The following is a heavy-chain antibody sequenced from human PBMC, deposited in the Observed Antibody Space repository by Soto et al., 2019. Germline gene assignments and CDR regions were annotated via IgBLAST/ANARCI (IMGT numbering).Heavy chain of an antibody. V-gene: IGHV4-34*01. CDR2: IKHSGST. Sequence: ASETLSLTCAVYGGSFSGYYWSWIRQPPGKGLEWIGEIKHSGSTNYTPSLKSRVTFSVDTSKNLFSLKLTSVTAADTVVYYCARGADSPPRYYFDYGGQGTLVTVSS. D-gene: IGHD3-22*01. CDR3: ARGADSPPRYYFDY. CDR1: GGSFSGYY. J-gene: IGHJ4*02.